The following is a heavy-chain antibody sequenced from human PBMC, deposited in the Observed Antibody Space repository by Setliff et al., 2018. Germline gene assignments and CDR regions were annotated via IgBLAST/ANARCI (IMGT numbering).Heavy chain of an antibody. CDR2: IYTSWST. CDR3: ARGYRGVQAVYYYYYYMDV. CDR1: GDSISSRTYY. D-gene: IGHD3-10*01. V-gene: IGHV4-61*09. Sequence: SETLSLTCTVSGDSISSRTYYWSWIRQPAGKGLEWIGHIYTSWSTIYNPSLKSRLTISLDTSKNQFSLTLSSVTAADTAVYYCARGYRGVQAVYYYYYYMDVWGKGTTVTVSS. J-gene: IGHJ6*03.